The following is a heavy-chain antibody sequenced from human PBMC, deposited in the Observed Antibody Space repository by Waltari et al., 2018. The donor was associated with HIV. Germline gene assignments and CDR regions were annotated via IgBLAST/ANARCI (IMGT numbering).Heavy chain of an antibody. CDR2: IKEEGSEK. J-gene: IGHJ4*02. Sequence: EVHLVESGGGLVQPGGSLRLSCAASGFTFSNYWMSWVRQAPGQGLEWVGNIKEEGSEKYYVDSVKGRFTISRDNAKNSLFLQMNSLRGEDTAVYYCARRRCTSTSCFFDYWGQGTLVTVS. V-gene: IGHV3-7*01. D-gene: IGHD2-2*01. CDR3: ARRRCTSTSCFFDY. CDR1: GFTFSNYW.